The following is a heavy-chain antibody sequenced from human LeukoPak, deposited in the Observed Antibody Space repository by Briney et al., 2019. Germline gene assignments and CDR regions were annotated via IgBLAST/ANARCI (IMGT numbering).Heavy chain of an antibody. CDR2: ISGRSDGT. Sequence: GGSLRLSCAASGFTFSSYATSWVRQAPGKGLEWVSAISGRSDGTYYSDSMKGRFTISRDNSKNTLYLQMNSLRAEDTAVYYCAKGSGPSRPYYFDYWGQGTLVTVSS. J-gene: IGHJ4*02. V-gene: IGHV3-23*01. CDR3: AKGSGPSRPYYFDY. CDR1: GFTFSSYA. D-gene: IGHD6-19*01.